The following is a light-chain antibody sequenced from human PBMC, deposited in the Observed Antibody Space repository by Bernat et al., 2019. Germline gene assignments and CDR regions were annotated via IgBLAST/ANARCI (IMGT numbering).Light chain of an antibody. V-gene: IGLV2-8*01. CDR3: SSYAGSNLGWV. Sequence: QSALTQPPSASGSPGQSVTISCTGTSGDVGGYNYVSWYQQHPGKAPKLMIYEVSKRPSGVPDRFSGSKSGNTASLTVSGLQAEDEADYYCSSYAGSNLGWVFGGGTKLTVL. CDR2: EVS. J-gene: IGLJ3*02. CDR1: SGDVGGYNY.